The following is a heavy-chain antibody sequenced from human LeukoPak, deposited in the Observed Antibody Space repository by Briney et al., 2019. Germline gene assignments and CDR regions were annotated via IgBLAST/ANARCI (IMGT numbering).Heavy chain of an antibody. CDR1: GYSFTSYW. Sequence: GESLQISCKGSGYSFTSYWIGWVRPMPGKGLEWMGIIYPGDSDTRYSPSFQGQVTISADKSISTAYLQWSSLKASDTAMYYCARHQSSGWYPPLYYYYYGMDVWGQGTTVTVSS. CDR3: ARHQSSGWYPPLYYYYYGMDV. CDR2: IYPGDSDT. D-gene: IGHD6-19*01. J-gene: IGHJ6*02. V-gene: IGHV5-51*01.